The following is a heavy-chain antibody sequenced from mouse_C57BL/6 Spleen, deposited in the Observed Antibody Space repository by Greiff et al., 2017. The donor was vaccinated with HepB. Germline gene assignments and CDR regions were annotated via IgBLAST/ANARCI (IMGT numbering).Heavy chain of an antibody. Sequence: EVQVVESGAGLVQSGRSLRLSCATSGFTFSDFYMEWVRQAPGKGLEWIAGSRNKANDYTTEYSASVKGRFIVSRDTSQSILYLQMNALRAEDTAIYYCARDGRDYGGYFDVWGTGTTVTVSS. J-gene: IGHJ1*03. CDR3: ARDGRDYGGYFDV. CDR1: GFTFSDFY. D-gene: IGHD1-1*01. CDR2: SRNKANDYTT. V-gene: IGHV7-1*01.